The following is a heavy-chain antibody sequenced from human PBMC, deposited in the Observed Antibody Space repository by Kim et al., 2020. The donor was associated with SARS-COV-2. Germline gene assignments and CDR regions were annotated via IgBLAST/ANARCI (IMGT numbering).Heavy chain of an antibody. CDR2: IYPDDSDT. V-gene: IGHV5-51*01. CDR1: GYTFSKYW. J-gene: IGHJ4*03. CDR3: AKTSRTGLATGY. Sequence: GESLKIPSQGSGYTFSKYWIAWVRQTPDKGLEWVGIIYPDDSDTKYSPSFQGRVIISADTSSSTAFLQWRSLQASDTAMYYCAKTSRTGLATGY.